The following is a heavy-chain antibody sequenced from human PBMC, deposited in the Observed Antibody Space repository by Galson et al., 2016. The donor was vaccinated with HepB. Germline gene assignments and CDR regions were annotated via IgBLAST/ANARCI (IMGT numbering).Heavy chain of an antibody. CDR3: ARADSSSWYYFDY. V-gene: IGHV3-69-1*01. J-gene: IGHJ4*02. CDR2: ISSSSYI. Sequence: SLRLSCAASGFTFSAFPMSWVRQAPGKGLEWVSTISSSSYIYYADSVKGRFTISRDNAKNSLYLQMNSLRAEDTAVYYCARADSSSWYYFDYWGQGTLVTVSS. D-gene: IGHD6-13*01. CDR1: GFTFSAFP.